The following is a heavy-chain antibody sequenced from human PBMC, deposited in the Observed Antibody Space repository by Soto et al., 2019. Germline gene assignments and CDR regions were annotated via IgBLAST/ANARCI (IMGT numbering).Heavy chain of an antibody. CDR2: IYYSGST. CDR1: GGSISSSSYY. D-gene: IGHD3-3*01. V-gene: IGHV4-39*01. J-gene: IGHJ6*02. CDR3: ARSHANYDFGSGSYYYGMGV. Sequence: SETLSLTCTVSGGSISSSSYYWGWIRQPPGKGLEWIGSIYYSGSTYYNPSLKSRVTISVDTSKNQFSLKLSSVTAADTAVYYCARSHANYDFGSGSYYYGMGVWGQGTTVTVSS.